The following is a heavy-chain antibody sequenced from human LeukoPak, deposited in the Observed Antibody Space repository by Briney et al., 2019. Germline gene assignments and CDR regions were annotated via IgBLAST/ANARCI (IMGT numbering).Heavy chain of an antibody. J-gene: IGHJ6*02. CDR1: GFTFNSYA. CDR2: ISGSGGST. Sequence: GGSLRLSCAASGFTFNSYAMSWVRQAPGKGLEWVSAISGSGGSTYYADSVKGRFTISRDNSKNTLYLQMNSLRVEDTAVYYCAKDWSWEPLAYYGLDVWGQGTTVTVSS. CDR3: AKDWSWEPLAYYGLDV. D-gene: IGHD1-26*01. V-gene: IGHV3-23*01.